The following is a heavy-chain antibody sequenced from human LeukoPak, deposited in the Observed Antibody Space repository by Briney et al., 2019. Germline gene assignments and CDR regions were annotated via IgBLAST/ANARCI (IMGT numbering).Heavy chain of an antibody. D-gene: IGHD3-16*01. CDR1: GFTFSNVW. J-gene: IGHJ4*02. CDR2: IKSKTDGGTT. V-gene: IGHV3-15*01. CDR3: AKDRRDIWGGTYYFDY. Sequence: GGSLRLSCAASGFTFSNVWMSWVRQAPGKGLEWVGRIKSKTDGGTTDNAAPVKGRFTISRDDSENTLYLQMNSLRTEDTAVYYCAKDRRDIWGGTYYFDYWGQGTLVTVSS.